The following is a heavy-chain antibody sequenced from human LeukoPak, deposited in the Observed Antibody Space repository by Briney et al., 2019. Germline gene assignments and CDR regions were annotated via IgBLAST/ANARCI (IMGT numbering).Heavy chain of an antibody. J-gene: IGHJ4*02. V-gene: IGHV3-30*02. Sequence: GGSLRLSCAASGFTFSSYGMHWVRQAPGKGLEWVAFIRYDGSNKYYADSVKGRFTISRDNSKNTLYLQMNSLRAEDTAVYYCARVRDDFWSGQPDLFDYWGQGTLVTVSS. CDR3: ARVRDDFWSGQPDLFDY. CDR1: GFTFSSYG. CDR2: IRYDGSNK. D-gene: IGHD3-3*01.